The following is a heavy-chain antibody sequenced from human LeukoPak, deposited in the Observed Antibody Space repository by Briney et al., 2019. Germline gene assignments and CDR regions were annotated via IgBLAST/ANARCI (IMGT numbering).Heavy chain of an antibody. V-gene: IGHV3-30*18. CDR3: VKDAAVATYFDY. CDR2: VSYDESIQ. CDR1: GFTFSAYT. D-gene: IGHD4-23*01. J-gene: IGHJ4*02. Sequence: GGSLRLSCAASGFTFSAYTIHWVRQAPGKGLEWVAGVSYDESIQFYAESLKGRFTISRDTSKNTVYLQMDSLRVEDTAMYYCVKDAAVATYFDYWGQGTLVTVSS.